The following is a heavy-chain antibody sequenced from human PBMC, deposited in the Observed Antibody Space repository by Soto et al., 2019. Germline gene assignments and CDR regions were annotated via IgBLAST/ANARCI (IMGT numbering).Heavy chain of an antibody. V-gene: IGHV1-69*13. J-gene: IGHJ6*02. CDR2: IIPIFGTA. CDR3: ARDRDYGSGSYLYYYYGMDV. D-gene: IGHD3-10*01. CDR1: GGTFSSYA. Sequence: GASVKVSCKASGGTFSSYAISWVRQAPGQGLEWMGGIIPIFGTANYAQEFQGRVTITADESTSTAYMELSSLRSEDTAVYYCARDRDYGSGSYLYYYYGMDVWGQGTTVTVSS.